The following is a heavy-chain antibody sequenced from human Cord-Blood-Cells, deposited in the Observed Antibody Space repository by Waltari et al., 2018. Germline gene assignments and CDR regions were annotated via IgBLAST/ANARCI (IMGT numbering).Heavy chain of an antibody. CDR3: ARGERDSSSWYWFDP. D-gene: IGHD6-13*01. J-gene: IGHJ5*02. CDR2: INPNSGGT. CDR1: GYTFTGYY. V-gene: IGHV1-2*04. Sequence: QVQLVQSGSEVMKPGASAQVSCRASGYTFTGYYMTWVRKAPGQGLEWMGWINPNSGGTNYAQKVQGWVTMTRDTSISTAYMELSRLRSDDTAVYYCARGERDSSSWYWFDPWGQGTLVTVSS.